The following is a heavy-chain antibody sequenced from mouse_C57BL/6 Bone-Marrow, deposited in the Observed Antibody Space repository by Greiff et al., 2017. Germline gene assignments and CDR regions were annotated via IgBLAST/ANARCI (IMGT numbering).Heavy chain of an antibody. CDR1: GYSITSGYY. CDR3: ERDLRYYGFLYYYAMDY. CDR2: ISYDGSN. J-gene: IGHJ4*01. D-gene: IGHD1-1*01. Sequence: DVKLQASGPGLVKPSQSLSLTCSVTGYSITSGYYWNWIRQFPGNKLEWMGYISYDGSNNYNPSLKNRISITRDTSKNQFFLKLNSVTTEDTATDYCERDLRYYGFLYYYAMDYWGQGTSVTVSS. V-gene: IGHV3-6*01.